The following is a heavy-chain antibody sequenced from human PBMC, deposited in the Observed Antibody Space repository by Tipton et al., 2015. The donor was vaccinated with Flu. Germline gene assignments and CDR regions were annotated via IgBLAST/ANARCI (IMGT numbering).Heavy chain of an antibody. J-gene: IGHJ4*02. D-gene: IGHD2-21*01. V-gene: IGHV3-30*02. CDR1: GFTFSTYG. CDR3: ARIAFTRSDGKYLDY. Sequence: SLRLSCAASGFTFSTYGMHWVRQAPGKGLEWVAFIRFDGSNDYHADSVKGRFTISRDNSKNTLYLQMGSLRDEDMAVYYCARIAFTRSDGKYLDYWGRGTLVTVSS. CDR2: IRFDGSND.